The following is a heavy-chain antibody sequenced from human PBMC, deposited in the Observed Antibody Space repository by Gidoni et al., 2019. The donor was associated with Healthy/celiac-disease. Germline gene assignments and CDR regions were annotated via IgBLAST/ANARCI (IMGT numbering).Heavy chain of an antibody. CDR3: AGGGFSGQWLLPF. J-gene: IGHJ4*02. Sequence: QVQLVESGGGVVQPGRSLRLSCAASGFTFSSYGMHWVRQAPGKGLEWVAVIWYDGTNKYYAGSVKGRFTIFRDNSKNTLYLQMNSLRAEDTAVYYCAGGGFSGQWLLPFWGQGTLVTVSS. CDR2: IWYDGTNK. D-gene: IGHD3-22*01. CDR1: GFTFSSYG. V-gene: IGHV3-33*01.